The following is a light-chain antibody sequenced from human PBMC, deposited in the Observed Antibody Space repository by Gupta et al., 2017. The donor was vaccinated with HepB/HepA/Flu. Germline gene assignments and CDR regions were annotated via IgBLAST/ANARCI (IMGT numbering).Light chain of an antibody. J-gene: IGKJ2*01. CDR3: QQYGSSPMYT. Sequence: EIVLKQSPGTLSLSPGERATLSCRASQSVSSSYLALYQQKPGPAPRLLIYGASSRATGIPDRFSCSGSGTDFTLTISRLEPEDVAVYYCQQYGSSPMYTFGQGTKLEIK. V-gene: IGKV3-20*01. CDR1: QSVSSSY. CDR2: GAS.